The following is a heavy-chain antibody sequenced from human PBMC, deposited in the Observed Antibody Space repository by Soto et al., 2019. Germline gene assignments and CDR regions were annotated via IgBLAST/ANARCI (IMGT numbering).Heavy chain of an antibody. CDR2: INAGNGNT. V-gene: IGHV1-3*01. CDR3: ARDLYSSGPFDP. CDR1: GYTFTSYA. Sequence: XSVKVACNASGYTFTSYAMHWVRQAPGQRLEWMGWINAGNGNTKYSQKFQGRVTITRDTSASTAYMELSSLRSEDTAVYYCARDLYSSGPFDPWGQGTLVTVSS. J-gene: IGHJ5*02. D-gene: IGHD6-19*01.